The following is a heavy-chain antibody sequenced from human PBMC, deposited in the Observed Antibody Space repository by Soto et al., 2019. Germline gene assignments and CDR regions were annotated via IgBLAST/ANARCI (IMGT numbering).Heavy chain of an antibody. D-gene: IGHD2-15*01. CDR1: GFTFSDYY. V-gene: IGHV3-11*01. CDR3: GRDRTATHSYYYMDV. Sequence: GGSLRLSCAASGFTFSDYYMSWIRQAPGKGLECVSYISSSGSTIYYADSVKGRFTISSDNAKNSLYLKMNSLRAEDTVFYCCGRDRTATHSYYYMDVWGKGTTVTVSS. J-gene: IGHJ6*03. CDR2: ISSSGSTI.